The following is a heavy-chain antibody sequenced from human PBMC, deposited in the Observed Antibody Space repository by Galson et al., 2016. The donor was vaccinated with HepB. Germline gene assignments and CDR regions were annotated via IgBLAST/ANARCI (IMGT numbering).Heavy chain of an antibody. CDR3: ARDSKLYSSSWNQFDY. CDR2: IWYDGSNK. J-gene: IGHJ4*02. Sequence: SLRLSCAASGFTFSSYGMHWVRQAPGKGLEWVALIWYDGSNKFYGESVKGRFTISRDDSKNTVYLQMNSLRAEDTAVYYCARDSKLYSSSWNQFDYWGQGTLVTVSS. D-gene: IGHD6-13*01. CDR1: GFTFSSYG. V-gene: IGHV3-33*01.